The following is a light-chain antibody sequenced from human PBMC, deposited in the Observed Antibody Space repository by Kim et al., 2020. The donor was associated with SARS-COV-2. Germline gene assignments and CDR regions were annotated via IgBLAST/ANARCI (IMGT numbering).Light chain of an antibody. V-gene: IGLV3-1*01. CDR2: QDT. Sequence: SVSPGQTASITCSRDKLEDKYVCWYQQKAGQSPVLLIYQDTEWPSGIPELFSGSNSGNTATLTISGTQAMDEADSYCQTWDSSSVIFGGGTQLTVL. J-gene: IGLJ2*01. CDR3: QTWDSSSVI. CDR1: KLEDKY.